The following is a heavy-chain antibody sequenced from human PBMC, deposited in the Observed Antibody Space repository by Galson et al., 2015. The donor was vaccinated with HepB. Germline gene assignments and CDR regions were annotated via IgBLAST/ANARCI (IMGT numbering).Heavy chain of an antibody. J-gene: IGHJ4*02. CDR1: GGSISSSSHY. D-gene: IGHD3-22*01. V-gene: IGHV4-39*02. CDR2: IYYSGST. CDR3: ARLNYYDSSGYF. Sequence: ETLSLTCTVSGGSISSSSHYWGWIRQPPGKGLEWIGNIYYSGSTYYNPSLKSRVTISVDTSKNHFSLKLTSVTAADTAVYYCARLNYYDSSGYFWGQGTLVTVSS.